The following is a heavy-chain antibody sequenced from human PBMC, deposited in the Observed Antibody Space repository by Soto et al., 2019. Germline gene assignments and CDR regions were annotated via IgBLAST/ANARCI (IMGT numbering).Heavy chain of an antibody. D-gene: IGHD6-13*01. V-gene: IGHV1-69*13. CDR1: GGSFSDYA. CDR3: ARGVAAAGFDP. Sequence: ASVKVSCKAFGGSFSDYAISWVRQAPGQGLEWMGGIIPIFGTPNYAQKFQDRVTFTAHESTNTAYMELSRLRSEDTAVYYCARGVAAAGFDPWGQGTLVTVSS. CDR2: IIPIFGTP. J-gene: IGHJ5*02.